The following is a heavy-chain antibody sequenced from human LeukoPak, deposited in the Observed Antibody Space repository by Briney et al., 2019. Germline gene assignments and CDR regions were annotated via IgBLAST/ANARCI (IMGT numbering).Heavy chain of an antibody. Sequence: GESLKISCEGSGYSFASYWIGWVRQMPGKGLEWMGIIYPGDSDTRYSPSFQGQVTISADKSIATAYLQWSSLKASDTAMYYCARWSGSYYYYYGMDVWGQGTTVTVSS. CDR3: ARWSGSYYYYYGMDV. CDR1: GYSFASYW. J-gene: IGHJ6*02. D-gene: IGHD1-26*01. V-gene: IGHV5-51*01. CDR2: IYPGDSDT.